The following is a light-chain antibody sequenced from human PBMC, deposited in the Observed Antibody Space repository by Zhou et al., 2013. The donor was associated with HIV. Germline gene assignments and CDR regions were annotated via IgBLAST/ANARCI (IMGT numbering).Light chain of an antibody. J-gene: IGKJ4*01. CDR1: HTISANY. CDR3: QQRSNWLT. CDR2: DAS. Sequence: EIVLTQSPGTLSLSPGERATLSCRASHTISANYLAWYQQKPGQAPRLLIYDASNRATGIPARFSGSGSGTDFTLTISSLEPEDFAVYYCQQRSNWLTFGGGTKVEIK. V-gene: IGKV3-11*01.